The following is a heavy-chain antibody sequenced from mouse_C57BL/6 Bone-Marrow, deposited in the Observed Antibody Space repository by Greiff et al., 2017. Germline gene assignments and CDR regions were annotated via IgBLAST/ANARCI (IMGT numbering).Heavy chain of an antibody. Sequence: QVQLQQPGTELVKPGASVKLSCKASGYTFTSYWMHWVKQRPGQGLEWIGNINPSNGGTNYNEKFKSKATLTVDKSSSTAYMQLSSLTSEDSAVYYCARERYYYGSSYYYAMDYWGQGTSVTVSS. CDR2: INPSNGGT. D-gene: IGHD1-1*01. V-gene: IGHV1-53*01. CDR1: GYTFTSYW. CDR3: ARERYYYGSSYYYAMDY. J-gene: IGHJ4*01.